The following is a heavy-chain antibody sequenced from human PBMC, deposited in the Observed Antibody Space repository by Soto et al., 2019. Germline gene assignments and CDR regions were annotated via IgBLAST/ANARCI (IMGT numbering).Heavy chain of an antibody. V-gene: IGHV3-7*03. CDR3: ASGDHLDY. Sequence: EVQLVESGGGLVQPGGSLRLSCEASRYTFSFDWMTWVRQAPGEGPEWVANIKQGGHEMYYMDSVKGRFTISRDSVKNSVFLQMNSLRAEDTAVYYCASGDHLDYWGQGTLVTVSS. CDR1: RYTFSFDW. CDR2: IKQGGHEM. J-gene: IGHJ4*02.